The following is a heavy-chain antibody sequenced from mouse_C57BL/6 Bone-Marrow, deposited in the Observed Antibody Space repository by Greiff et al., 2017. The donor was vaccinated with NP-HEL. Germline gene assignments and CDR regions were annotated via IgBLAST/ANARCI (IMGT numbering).Heavy chain of an antibody. CDR1: GFNIKDDY. Sequence: EVQLQQSGAELVRPGASVKLSCTASGFNIKDDYMHWVKQRPEQGLEWIGWIDPENGDTEYASKFQGTATITADTSSNTAYLQLSSLTSEDTAVYYCTPDGYFSMDYWGQGTSVTVSS. D-gene: IGHD2-3*01. CDR2: IDPENGDT. J-gene: IGHJ4*01. V-gene: IGHV14-4*01. CDR3: TPDGYFSMDY.